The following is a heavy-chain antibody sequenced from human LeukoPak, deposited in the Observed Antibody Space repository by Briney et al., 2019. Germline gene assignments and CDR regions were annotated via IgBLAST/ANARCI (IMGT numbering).Heavy chain of an antibody. Sequence: PSETLSLTCTVSGGSISSGGYYWSWIRQHPGKGLEWIGYIYHSGSTYYNPSLKSRVTISVDRSKNQFSLKLSSVTAADTAVYYCAREVHDSSGYWAILDYWGQGTLVTVSS. CDR3: AREVHDSSGYWAILDY. CDR2: IYHSGST. D-gene: IGHD3-22*01. CDR1: GGSISSGGYY. J-gene: IGHJ4*02. V-gene: IGHV4-30-2*01.